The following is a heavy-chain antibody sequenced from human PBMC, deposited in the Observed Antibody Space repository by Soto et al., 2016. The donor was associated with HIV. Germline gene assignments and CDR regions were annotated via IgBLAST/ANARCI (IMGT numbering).Heavy chain of an antibody. CDR3: ARDPPPTYGSRYGMDV. CDR1: GFTLTDYS. D-gene: IGHD6-13*01. Sequence: VQLVESGGGLVKPGGSLTLSCAASGFTLTDYSMNWIRQAPGKGLEWISSIIYRDSDTYYLGSVKGRFIISRDGAKNSVSLQMNSLRAEDTAVYYCARDPPPTYGSRYGMDVWGRGTTVTVSS. CDR2: IIYRDSDT. J-gene: IGHJ6*02. V-gene: IGHV3-11*05.